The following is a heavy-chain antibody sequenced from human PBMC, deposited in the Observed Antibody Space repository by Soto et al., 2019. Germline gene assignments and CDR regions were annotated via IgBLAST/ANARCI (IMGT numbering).Heavy chain of an antibody. D-gene: IGHD6-19*01. V-gene: IGHV3-20*04. CDR2: INWNGGST. CDR3: ARDVSQWLVSTVGYYYYYGMDV. Sequence: GGSLRLSCAASGFTFDDYGMSWVRQAPGKGLEWVSGINWNGGSTGYADSVKGRFTISRDNAKNSLYLQMNSLRAEDTALYYCARDVSQWLVSTVGYYYYYGMDVWGQGTTVTVSS. J-gene: IGHJ6*02. CDR1: GFTFDDYG.